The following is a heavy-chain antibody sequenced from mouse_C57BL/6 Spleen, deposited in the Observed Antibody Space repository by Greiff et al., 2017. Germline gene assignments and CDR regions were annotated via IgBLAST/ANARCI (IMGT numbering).Heavy chain of an antibody. CDR2: IDPATGGA. V-gene: IGHV1-15*01. CDR1: GYTFTDYE. Sequence: QVQLKQSGAELVRPGASVTLSCKASGYTFTDYEMHWVKQTPVHGLEWIGAIDPATGGAAYNQKFKGKAILTADKSSSTVYMELRSLTAEDSAVYYCARAGGVAMDYWGQGTSVTVSS. J-gene: IGHJ4*01. CDR3: ARAGGVAMDY.